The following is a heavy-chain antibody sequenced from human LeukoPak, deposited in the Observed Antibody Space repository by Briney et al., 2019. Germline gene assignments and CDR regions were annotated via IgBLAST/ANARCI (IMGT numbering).Heavy chain of an antibody. CDR3: ARLGRSGWSAGFDY. Sequence: GESLQISCQGSGYSFTSYWIGWVRQMPGKGLEWMGIIYPGDSNIRYSPSFQGQVTISADKSISTAYLQWSGLKASDTAMYYCARLGRSGWSAGFDYWGQGTLVTVSS. CDR2: IYPGDSNI. D-gene: IGHD6-19*01. CDR1: GYSFTSYW. V-gene: IGHV5-51*01. J-gene: IGHJ4*02.